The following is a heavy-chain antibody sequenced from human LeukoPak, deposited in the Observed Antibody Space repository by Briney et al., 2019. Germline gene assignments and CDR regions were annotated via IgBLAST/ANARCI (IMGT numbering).Heavy chain of an antibody. V-gene: IGHV3-74*01. CDR2: IKSDGSST. Sequence: GGSLRLSCSASGFTFSSYWMHWVRQAPGKGLVWVSRIKSDGSSTSYADSVKGRFTISRDNAKNTVCLQMNSLRAEDTAVYYCVNQISGWVYWGRGTLVTVSS. D-gene: IGHD6-19*01. J-gene: IGHJ4*02. CDR3: VNQISGWVY. CDR1: GFTFSSYW.